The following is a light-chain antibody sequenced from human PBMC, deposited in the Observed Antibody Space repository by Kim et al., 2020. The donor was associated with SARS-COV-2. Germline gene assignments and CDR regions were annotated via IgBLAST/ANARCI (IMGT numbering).Light chain of an antibody. CDR1: QDIRRN. J-gene: IGKJ5*01. Sequence: DIQMTQSPSSLSASVGDRVTITCQASQDIRRNLNWYQQKPGKAPKLLIYDVSNLEPGVPLRFSGSGSGTDFTLTISSLQPEDFATYYCQLYDNRIITFGQVTRLEIK. CDR2: DVS. CDR3: QLYDNRIIT. V-gene: IGKV1-33*01.